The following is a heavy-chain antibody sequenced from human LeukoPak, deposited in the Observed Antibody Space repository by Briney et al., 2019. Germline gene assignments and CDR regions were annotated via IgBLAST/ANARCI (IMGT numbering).Heavy chain of an antibody. V-gene: IGHV3-7*01. CDR1: GFTFSSYW. CDR3: ARVGDSSGYYYVEYYFDY. J-gene: IGHJ4*02. CDR2: IKQDGSEK. Sequence: GGSLRLSCAASGFTFSSYWMSWVRQAPGKGLEWVANIKQDGSEKYYVDSVKGRFTISRDNAKNSLYLQMNSLRAEDTAVYYCARVGDSSGYYYVEYYFDYWGQGTLVTVSS. D-gene: IGHD3-22*01.